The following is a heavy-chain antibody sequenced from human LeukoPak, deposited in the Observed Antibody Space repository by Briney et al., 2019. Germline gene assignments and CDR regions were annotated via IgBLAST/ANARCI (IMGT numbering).Heavy chain of an antibody. V-gene: IGHV1-69*13. Sequence: GASVKVSCKASGGTFSSYAISWVRQAPGQGLEWMGGIIPIFGTANYAQKFQGRVTITADESTSTAYMELSSLRSEDTAVYYCARAPYYDFWSGYLKDEYYFDYWGQGTLVTVSS. CDR2: IIPIFGTA. CDR1: GGTFSSYA. CDR3: ARAPYYDFWSGYLKDEYYFDY. J-gene: IGHJ4*02. D-gene: IGHD3-3*01.